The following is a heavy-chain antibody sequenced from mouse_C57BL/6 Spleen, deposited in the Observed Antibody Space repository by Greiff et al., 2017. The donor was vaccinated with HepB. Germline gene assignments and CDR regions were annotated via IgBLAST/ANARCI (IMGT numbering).Heavy chain of an antibody. D-gene: IGHD3-2*02. Sequence: VQGVESGPGLVAPSQSLSFSCTVSGFSLTSYAISWVRQPPGKGLEWLGVIWTGGGTNYNSALKSRLSISKDNTKSQVVLKMNSLQTDDTATYYCARDQKWRSCYVAWFAYWGQGTLVTVSA. CDR3: ARDQKWRSCYVAWFAY. CDR2: IWTGGGT. V-gene: IGHV2-9-1*01. CDR1: GFSLTSYA. J-gene: IGHJ3*01.